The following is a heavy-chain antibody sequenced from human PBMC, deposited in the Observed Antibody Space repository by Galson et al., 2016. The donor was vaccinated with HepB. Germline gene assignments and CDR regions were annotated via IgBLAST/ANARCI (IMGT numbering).Heavy chain of an antibody. CDR1: GFHFSGYG. V-gene: IGHV3-33*01. Sequence: SLRLSCAASGFHFSGYGMHWVRQAPGKGLEWVALIWFDGTYKYYADSVRGRFTISRDDSMNTVFLQMDSLRAEDTAVYYCARAGVSNWPDFDFWGQGALVTGSS. CDR3: ARAGVSNWPDFDF. D-gene: IGHD6-13*01. CDR2: IWFDGTYK. J-gene: IGHJ4*02.